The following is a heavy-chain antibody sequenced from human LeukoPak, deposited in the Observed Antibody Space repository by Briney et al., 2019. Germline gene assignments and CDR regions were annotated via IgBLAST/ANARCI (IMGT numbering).Heavy chain of an antibody. D-gene: IGHD3-3*01. CDR3: ARDLSKYYDFWSGYPEYYYYYYMDV. CDR2: INPNSGGT. V-gene: IGHV1-2*02. J-gene: IGHJ6*03. CDR1: GYTFTGYY. Sequence: GASVKVSCKASGYTFTGYYMHWVRQAPGQGLEWMGWINPNSGGTNYAQKFQGRVTMTRDTSISTAYMELSRLRSDDTAVYYCARDLSKYYDFWSGYPEYYYYYYMDVWGKGTTVTVAS.